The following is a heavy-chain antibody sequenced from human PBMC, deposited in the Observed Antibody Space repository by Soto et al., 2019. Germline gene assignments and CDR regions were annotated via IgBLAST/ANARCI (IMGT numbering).Heavy chain of an antibody. V-gene: IGHV3-30*18. CDR3: AKAPSRLRWLGESEVFDY. J-gene: IGHJ4*02. CDR2: ISYDGSHE. D-gene: IGHD3-10*01. Sequence: HPGGSLRLSCAASGFTFSNYGMHWVRQAPGQGLEWVATISYDGSHEYCVDSVEGRFTISRDNSKDTLYLQMNSLRAEDTAVYYCAKAPSRLRWLGESEVFDYWGQGTLVTVSS. CDR1: GFTFSNYG.